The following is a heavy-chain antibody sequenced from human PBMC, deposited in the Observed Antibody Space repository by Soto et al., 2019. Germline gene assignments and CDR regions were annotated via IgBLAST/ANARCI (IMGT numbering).Heavy chain of an antibody. D-gene: IGHD4-17*01. CDR2: ITKIGDTT. Sequence: PGGSLRLSCAASGFTFSDHYMGWIRQAPGKGLEWLSYITKIGDTTRYADSVKGRFTISRDNARNSLHLQMSSLRVEDTAVYYCARGPHYGAGVDYFDHWGQGTLVTVSS. CDR3: ARGPHYGAGVDYFDH. CDR1: GFTFSDHY. V-gene: IGHV3-11*01. J-gene: IGHJ4*02.